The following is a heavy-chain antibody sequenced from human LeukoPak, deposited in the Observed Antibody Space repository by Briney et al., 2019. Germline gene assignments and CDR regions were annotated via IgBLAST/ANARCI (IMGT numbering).Heavy chain of an antibody. V-gene: IGHV4-34*01. CDR3: ARARPYSYGYYFDY. CDR2: INHSGST. D-gene: IGHD5-18*01. CDR1: GGSFSGYY. J-gene: IGHJ4*02. Sequence: PSETLSLTCAVYGGSFSGYYWSWIRQPPGKGLEWIGEINHSGSTNYNPSLKSRVTISVDTSKNQFPLKLSSVTAADTAVYYCARARPYSYGYYFDYWGQGTLVTVSS.